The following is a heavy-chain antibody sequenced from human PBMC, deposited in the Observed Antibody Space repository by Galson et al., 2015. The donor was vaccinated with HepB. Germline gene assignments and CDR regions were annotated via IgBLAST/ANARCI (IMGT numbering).Heavy chain of an antibody. CDR2: ISYDGSNK. J-gene: IGHJ4*02. V-gene: IGHV3-30-3*01. Sequence: SLRLSCAASGFTFSSYAMHWVRQAPGKGLEWVAVISYDGSNKYYADSVKGRFTISRDNSKNTLYLQMNCLRAEDTAVYYCARDPGRFYYYDSSGPPQGYWGQGTLVTVSS. CDR1: GFTFSSYA. CDR3: ARDPGRFYYYDSSGPPQGY. D-gene: IGHD3-22*01.